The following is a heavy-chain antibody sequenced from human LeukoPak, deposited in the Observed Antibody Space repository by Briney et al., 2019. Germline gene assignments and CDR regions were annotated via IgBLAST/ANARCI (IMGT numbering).Heavy chain of an antibody. J-gene: IGHJ4*02. Sequence: PGGSLRLSCAASGFTFDDYAMHWVRQAPGKGLEWVPLITGDGGRTYYADSVKGRFTISRDNSKNSLYLQMNSLRTEDTALYYCAKEGPIAVAGYFDYWGQGTLVTVAS. D-gene: IGHD6-19*01. CDR3: AKEGPIAVAGYFDY. CDR2: ITGDGGRT. CDR1: GFTFDDYA. V-gene: IGHV3-43*02.